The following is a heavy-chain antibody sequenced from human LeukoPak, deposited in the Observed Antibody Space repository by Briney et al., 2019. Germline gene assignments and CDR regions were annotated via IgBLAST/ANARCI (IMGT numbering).Heavy chain of an antibody. CDR2: ISAYNGNT. J-gene: IGHJ4*02. Sequence: ASVKVSCKASGYTSSSYGISWVRQAPGQGLEWMGWISAYNGNTNYAQKLQGRVTMTTDTSTSTAYMELRSLRSDDTAVYYCARDAAEDYYDSSGSFDYWGQGTLVTVSS. D-gene: IGHD3-22*01. CDR3: ARDAAEDYYDSSGSFDY. V-gene: IGHV1-18*01. CDR1: GYTSSSYG.